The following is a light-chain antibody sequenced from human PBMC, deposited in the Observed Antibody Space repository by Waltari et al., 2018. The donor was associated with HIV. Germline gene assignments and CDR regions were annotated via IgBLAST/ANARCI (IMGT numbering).Light chain of an antibody. CDR2: GES. V-gene: IGKV3-15*01. J-gene: IGKJ1*01. CDR3: QKYNNWPTWT. CDR1: HRVSSN. Sequence: EIVMTHSPATLSVSPGGRATLSCRDSHRVSSNLAWDQQKPGQGPRVLIYGESTRATGSRDRFRGSGSGTEFTLTLSSLQSEDFAVYYCQKYNNWPTWTFGQGTKVEIK.